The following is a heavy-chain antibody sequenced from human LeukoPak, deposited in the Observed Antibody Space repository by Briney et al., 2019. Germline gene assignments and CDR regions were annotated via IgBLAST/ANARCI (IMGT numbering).Heavy chain of an antibody. D-gene: IGHD3-22*01. CDR2: ISYDGSNK. Sequence: GRSLRLSCAASGFTFSSYAMHWVRQAPGKGLEWVAVISYDGSNKYYADSVKGRFTISRDNSKNTLYLQMNSLRAEDTAVYYCARDAEGVITTYHFDYWGQGTLVTVSS. J-gene: IGHJ4*02. CDR3: ARDAEGVITTYHFDY. CDR1: GFTFSSYA. V-gene: IGHV3-30*04.